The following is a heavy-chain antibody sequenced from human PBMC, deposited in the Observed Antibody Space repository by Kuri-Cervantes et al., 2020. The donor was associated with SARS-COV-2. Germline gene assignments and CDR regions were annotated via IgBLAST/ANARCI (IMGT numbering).Heavy chain of an antibody. CDR1: GGSFSRYY. Sequence: SETLSLTCAVSGGSFSRYYWNWVRQPPGKGLEWIGYVYNTGSTGYNPSLKSRVTISVDTSKNQFSLKLSSVTAADTAVYYCARGRRYCSGGSCWRYYYYYMDVWGKGTTVTVSS. CDR2: VYNTGST. D-gene: IGHD2-15*01. CDR3: ARGRRYCSGGSCWRYYYYYMDV. J-gene: IGHJ6*03. V-gene: IGHV4-59*08.